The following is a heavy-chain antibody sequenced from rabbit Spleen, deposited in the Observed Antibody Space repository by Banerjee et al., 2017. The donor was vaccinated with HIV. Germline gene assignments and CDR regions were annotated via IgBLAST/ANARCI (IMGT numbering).Heavy chain of an antibody. CDR1: GVSFSDKDV. Sequence: EQLEESGGGLVKPEGSLTLTCKASGVSFSDKDVMCWVRQAPGKGLEWITCINIATGKSVYASWVSGRFIMSRTSSTTVTLQMTSLTVADTATYFCARDLVAVIGWNFGLWGPGTLVTVS. CDR3: ARDLVAVIGWNFGL. J-gene: IGHJ4*01. D-gene: IGHD1-1*01. V-gene: IGHV1S45*01. CDR2: INIATGKS.